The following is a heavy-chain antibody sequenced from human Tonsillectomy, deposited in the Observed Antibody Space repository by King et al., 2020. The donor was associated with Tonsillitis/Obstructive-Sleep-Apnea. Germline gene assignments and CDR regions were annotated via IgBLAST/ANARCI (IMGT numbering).Heavy chain of an antibody. Sequence: VQLVESGGGVVQPGRSLRLSCAASGFTFSNYAMHWVRQAPGKGLEWVSVISYNGSNKYYADSVKGRFTISRDNSQNTLYLQMNSLRAEDTAVHYCARGNYNFWGAFDIWGQGSMVTVSS. CDR2: ISYNGSNK. CDR3: ARGNYNFWGAFDI. D-gene: IGHD3-3*01. CDR1: GFTFSNYA. V-gene: IGHV3-30*01. J-gene: IGHJ3*02.